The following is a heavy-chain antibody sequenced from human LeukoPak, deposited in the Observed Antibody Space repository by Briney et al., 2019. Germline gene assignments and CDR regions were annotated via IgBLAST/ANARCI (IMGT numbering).Heavy chain of an antibody. CDR1: GYTLTELS. D-gene: IGHD5-18*01. Sequence: GASVKVSCKVSGYTLTELSMHWVRQAPGQGLEWMGIINPSGGSTSYAQKFQGRVTMTRDTSTSTVYMELSSLRSEDTAVYYCARTAMVTKYYFDYWGQGNLVTVSS. CDR2: INPSGGST. V-gene: IGHV1-46*01. CDR3: ARTAMVTKYYFDY. J-gene: IGHJ4*02.